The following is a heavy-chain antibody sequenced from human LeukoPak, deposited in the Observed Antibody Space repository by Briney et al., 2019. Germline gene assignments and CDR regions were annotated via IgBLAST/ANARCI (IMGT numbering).Heavy chain of an antibody. V-gene: IGHV5-51*01. CDR3: ARQELGYCSGGSCLAPPGP. D-gene: IGHD2-15*01. CDR2: IYPGDSDT. CDR1: GYSFTSYW. J-gene: IGHJ5*02. Sequence: GESLKISCKGSGYSFTSYWIGWVRQMPGKGLEWMGIIYPGDSDTRYSPSFQGQVTISADKSISTAYLQWSSLKASDTAMYYCARQELGYCSGGSCLAPPGPWGQGTLVTVSS.